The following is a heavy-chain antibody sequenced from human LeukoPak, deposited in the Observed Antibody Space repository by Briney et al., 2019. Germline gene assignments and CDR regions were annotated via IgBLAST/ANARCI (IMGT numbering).Heavy chain of an antibody. V-gene: IGHV5-51*01. Sequence: GESLKISCKGSGYSFTSYWVGWVRQMPGKGLEWLGIIHPGDSDTRYSPSFQGQVTISADKSISTAYLQWSSLKASDTAMYYCASAGDSSGWFYYFDYWGQGTLVTVSS. CDR1: GYSFTSYW. CDR3: ASAGDSSGWFYYFDY. J-gene: IGHJ4*02. CDR2: IHPGDSDT. D-gene: IGHD6-19*01.